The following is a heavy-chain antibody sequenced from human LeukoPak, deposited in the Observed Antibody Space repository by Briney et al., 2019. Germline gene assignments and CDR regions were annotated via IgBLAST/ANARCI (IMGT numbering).Heavy chain of an antibody. D-gene: IGHD5-12*01. Sequence: PGGSLRLSCAASGFTFSSYATHWVRQAPGKGLEWVAVISYDGSNKYYADSVKGRFTISRDNSKNTLYLQMNSLRAEDTAVYYCARDVEMATDYWGQGTLVTVSS. CDR3: ARDVEMATDY. CDR2: ISYDGSNK. J-gene: IGHJ4*02. CDR1: GFTFSSYA. V-gene: IGHV3-30-3*01.